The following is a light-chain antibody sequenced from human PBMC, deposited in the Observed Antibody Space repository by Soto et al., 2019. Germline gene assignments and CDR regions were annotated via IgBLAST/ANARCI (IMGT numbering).Light chain of an antibody. CDR2: GAS. CDR3: QQANSFPRT. V-gene: IGKV3D-7*01. CDR1: QSVSSSY. Sequence: PGEGATLSCRASQSVSSSYIAWYQQRPGQTPSLLIYGASTRATGIPDRFSGSGSGTHFTLTISSLQPEDFATYYCQQANSFPRTFGQGTRLEIK. J-gene: IGKJ5*01.